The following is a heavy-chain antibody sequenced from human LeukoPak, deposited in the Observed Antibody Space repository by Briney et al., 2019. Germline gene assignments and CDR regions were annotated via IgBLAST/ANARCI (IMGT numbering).Heavy chain of an antibody. CDR2: ISGSGGST. D-gene: IGHD3-10*01. CDR1: GFTFSSYA. CDR3: AKTGYYYGSGSYYFPDY. Sequence: GGSLRLSCAASGFTFSSYAMSWFRQAPGKGLEWVSAISGSGGSTYYADSVKGRFTISRDNSKNTLYLQMNSLRAEDTAVYYCAKTGYYYGSGSYYFPDYWGQGTLVTVSS. V-gene: IGHV3-23*01. J-gene: IGHJ4*02.